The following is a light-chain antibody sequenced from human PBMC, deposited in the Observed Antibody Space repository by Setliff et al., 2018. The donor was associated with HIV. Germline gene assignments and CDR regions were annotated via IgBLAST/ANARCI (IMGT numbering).Light chain of an antibody. CDR3: ATWDDSLNSYV. Sequence: QSALTQPPSASGTPGQRVTISCSGSTSSIGSNAVNWYQQLPGSAPKLLIHSNNQRPSGVPDRFSGSRSGTSASLDISGLQPDDEADYYCATWDDSLNSYVFGTGTKVTVL. V-gene: IGLV1-44*01. J-gene: IGLJ1*01. CDR2: SNN. CDR1: TSSIGSNA.